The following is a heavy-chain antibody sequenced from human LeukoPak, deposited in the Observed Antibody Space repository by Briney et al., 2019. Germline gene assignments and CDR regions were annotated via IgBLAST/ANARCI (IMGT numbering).Heavy chain of an antibody. CDR1: GFTFSSYS. Sequence: GGSLRLSCAASGFTFSSYSMNWVRQPPGKGLEWVSSISGSGSYIHYADSLKGRFTISRDNAKNSLYLQMNSLRAEDTAVYYCARGQQLVPGRLDYFDYWGQRTLVTVSS. CDR3: ARGQQLVPGRLDYFDY. D-gene: IGHD6-13*01. CDR2: ISGSGSYI. V-gene: IGHV3-21*01. J-gene: IGHJ4*02.